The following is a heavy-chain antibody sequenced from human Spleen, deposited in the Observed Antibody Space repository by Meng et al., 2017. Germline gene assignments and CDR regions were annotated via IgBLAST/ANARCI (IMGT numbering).Heavy chain of an antibody. V-gene: IGHV3-23*01. D-gene: IGHD3-3*01. Sequence: GESLKISCAASGFTFSSYAMSWVRQAPGKGLEWVSTISGSGGNTYYADSVKGRFTISRDNSKNTLYLQMNSLGAEDTAVYYCARDLGWVLFDYWGQGALVTVSS. J-gene: IGHJ4*02. CDR1: GFTFSSYA. CDR2: ISGSGGNT. CDR3: ARDLGWVLFDY.